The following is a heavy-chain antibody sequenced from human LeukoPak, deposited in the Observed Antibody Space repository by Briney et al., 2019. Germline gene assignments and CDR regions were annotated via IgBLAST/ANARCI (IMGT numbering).Heavy chain of an antibody. Sequence: SGPALVKPTQTLTLTCTFSGFSLSTSGMCVSWIRQPPGKALEWLARIDWDDDKYYSTSLKTRLTISKDTSKNQVVLTMTNMDPVDTATYYCARVFYCSGGSPTLDYWGQGTLVTVSS. CDR1: GFSLSTSGMC. CDR3: ARVFYCSGGSPTLDY. CDR2: IDWDDDK. V-gene: IGHV2-70*11. J-gene: IGHJ4*02. D-gene: IGHD2-15*01.